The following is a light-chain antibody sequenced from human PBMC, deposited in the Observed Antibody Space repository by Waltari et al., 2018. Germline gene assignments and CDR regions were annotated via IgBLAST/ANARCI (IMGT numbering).Light chain of an antibody. V-gene: IGKV3-11*01. J-gene: IGKJ5*01. CDR3: QQRSNWPPIT. CDR1: QSVTRY. Sequence: EIVLTQSPATLPLSPGERATLSCRASQSVTRYVAWYQQRPGQAPRLLIYDASNRATGIPARFSGSGSGTDFTLTISSLEPEDFAVYYCQQRSNWPPITFGQGTRLEIK. CDR2: DAS.